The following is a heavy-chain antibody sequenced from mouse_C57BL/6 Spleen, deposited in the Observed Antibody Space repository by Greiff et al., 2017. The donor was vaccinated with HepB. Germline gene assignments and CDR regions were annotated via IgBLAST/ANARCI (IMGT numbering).Heavy chain of an antibody. CDR2: ISYDGSN. CDR1: GYSITSGYY. J-gene: IGHJ4*01. D-gene: IGHD4-1*01. V-gene: IGHV3-6*01. CDR3: ARTGTYYAMDY. Sequence: EVKLQESGPGLAKPSQSLSLTCSVTGYSITSGYYWNWIRQFPGNKLEWMGYISYDGSNNYNPSLKNRISITRDTSKNQFFLKLNSVTTEDTATYYCARTGTYYAMDYWGQGTSVTVSS.